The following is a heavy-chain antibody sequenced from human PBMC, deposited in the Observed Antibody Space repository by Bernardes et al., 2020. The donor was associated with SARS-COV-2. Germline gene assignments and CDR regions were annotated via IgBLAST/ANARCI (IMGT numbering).Heavy chain of an antibody. J-gene: IGHJ6*02. V-gene: IGHV3-33*01. CDR2: IWYDGSNK. D-gene: IGHD3-16*02. Sequence: GGSLRLSCAASGFTFSSYGMHWVRQAPGKGLEWVAVIWYDGSNKYYADSVKGRFTISRDNSKNTLYLQMNSLRAEDTAVYYCARDASYPIGGMDVWGQGTTVTVSS. CDR3: ARDASYPIGGMDV. CDR1: GFTFSSYG.